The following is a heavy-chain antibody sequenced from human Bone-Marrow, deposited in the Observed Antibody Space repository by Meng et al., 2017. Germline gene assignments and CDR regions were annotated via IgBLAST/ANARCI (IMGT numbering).Heavy chain of an antibody. J-gene: IGHJ5*02. D-gene: IGHD2-21*02. Sequence: SVKVSCKASGYTVTGYYMHWVRQAPGQGVEWLGGIIPIFGTANYAQKLQGRVTITADESTSTAYMELSSLRSEDTAVYYCARTYCGGDCYFYWFDPWGQGTLVTVSS. CDR2: IIPIFGTA. CDR1: GYTVTGYY. CDR3: ARTYCGGDCYFYWFDP. V-gene: IGHV1-69*13.